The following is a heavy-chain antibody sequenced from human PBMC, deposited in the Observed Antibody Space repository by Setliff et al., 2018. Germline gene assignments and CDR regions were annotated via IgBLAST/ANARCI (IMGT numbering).Heavy chain of an antibody. CDR3: ARAGPYYDFWSGYYRTMDV. J-gene: IGHJ6*03. D-gene: IGHD3-3*01. Sequence: TLSLTCTVSGGSISSGIYYWSWIRQPAGKGLEWIGHIYTSGSTNYNPSLKSRVTISVDTSKNQFSLRLSSVTAADTAVYYCARAGPYYDFWSGYYRTMDVWGKGTTVTVSS. V-gene: IGHV4-61*09. CDR1: GGSISSGIYY. CDR2: IYTSGST.